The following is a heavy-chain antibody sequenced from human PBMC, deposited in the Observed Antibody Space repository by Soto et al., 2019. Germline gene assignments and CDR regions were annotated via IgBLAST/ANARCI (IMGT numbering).Heavy chain of an antibody. CDR2: ISGSGGST. V-gene: IGHV3-23*01. J-gene: IGHJ6*02. D-gene: IGHD3-9*01. CDR3: AKDLGYDILTGYYISYYYYGMDV. Sequence: GGSLRLSCAASGFTFSSYAMSWVRQAPGKGLEWVSAISGSGGSTYYADSVKGRFTISRDNSKNTLYLQMNSLRAEDTAVYYCAKDLGYDILTGYYISYYYYGMDVWGQGTTVTVSS. CDR1: GFTFSSYA.